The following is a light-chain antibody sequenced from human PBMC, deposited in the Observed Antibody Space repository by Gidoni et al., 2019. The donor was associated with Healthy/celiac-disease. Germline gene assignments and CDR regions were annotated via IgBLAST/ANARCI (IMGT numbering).Light chain of an antibody. CDR2: AAS. CDR3: QQSYSTPRT. CDR1: QSITSY. Sequence: SVGDRVTITCRASQSITSYLNWYQQKPGKAPKLLIYAASSLQSGVPSRFSGSGSATDFTLTISSLQPEDFATYYCQQSYSTPRTFXQXTKVEIK. V-gene: IGKV1-39*01. J-gene: IGKJ1*01.